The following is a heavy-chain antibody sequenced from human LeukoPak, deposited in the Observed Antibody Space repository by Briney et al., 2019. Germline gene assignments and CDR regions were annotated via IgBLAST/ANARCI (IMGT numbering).Heavy chain of an antibody. J-gene: IGHJ5*02. Sequence: GTFSSYAXXWVRQAPGQGLEWXXGIIPIFGTANYAQKFQGRVTITADESTSTAYMELSSLRSEDTAVYYCARGVVVVAAHNWFDPWGQGTLVTVSS. CDR1: GTFSSYA. D-gene: IGHD2-15*01. V-gene: IGHV1-69*01. CDR3: ARGVVVVAAHNWFDP. CDR2: IIPIFGTA.